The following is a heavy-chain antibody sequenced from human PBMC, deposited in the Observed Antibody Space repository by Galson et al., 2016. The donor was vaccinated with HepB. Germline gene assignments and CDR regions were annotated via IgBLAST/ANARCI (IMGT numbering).Heavy chain of an antibody. CDR3: ATDIQYRFDP. D-gene: IGHD5-24*01. CDR2: ISAKRGDA. Sequence: SVKVSCKASGYKFTNNGISWVRQAPGQGLEWMGRISAKRGDAKYAKNFQGRVPMTRDTPTSTAYMELTSLRSDDTAMYYCATDIQYRFDPWGQGTLVAVSS. V-gene: IGHV1-18*01. J-gene: IGHJ5*02. CDR1: GYKFTNNG.